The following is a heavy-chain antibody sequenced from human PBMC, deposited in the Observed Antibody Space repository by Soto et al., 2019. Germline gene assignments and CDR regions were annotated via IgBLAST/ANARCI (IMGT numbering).Heavy chain of an antibody. D-gene: IGHD3-22*01. V-gene: IGHV4-59*01. Sequence: SETLSLTCTVSGGSISSYYWSWIRRPPGKGLEWIGYIYYSGSTNYNPSLKSRVTISVDTSKNQFSLKLSSVTAADTAVYYCARANYYDSSGYYHSYYYYYGMDVWGQGTTVTVSS. CDR1: GGSISSYY. CDR3: ARANYYDSSGYYHSYYYYYGMDV. CDR2: IYYSGST. J-gene: IGHJ6*02.